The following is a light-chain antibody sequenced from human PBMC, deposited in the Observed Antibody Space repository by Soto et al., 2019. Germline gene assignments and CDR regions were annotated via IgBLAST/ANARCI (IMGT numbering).Light chain of an antibody. V-gene: IGKV1-39*01. J-gene: IGKJ4*01. CDR3: QQYDNLPLT. Sequence: DIQMTQSPSSVSAPVGDRLTITCRASETVVTYLNWYQQKTGKAPKLLIYIASSLQTGVPSRFSGSGSGTDFTLTINSLQPDDFATYYCQQYDNLPLTFGGGTRWIS. CDR1: ETVVTY. CDR2: IAS.